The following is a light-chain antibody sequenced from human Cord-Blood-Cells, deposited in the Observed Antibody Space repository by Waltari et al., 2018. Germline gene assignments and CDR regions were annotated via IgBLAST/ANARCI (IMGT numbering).Light chain of an antibody. CDR2: GAS. J-gene: IGKJ5*01. Sequence: EIVMTQSPATLSVSPGERATLPCRASQSVSSNLAWYQQKPGQAPRLLIYGASTRATGSPARFSGSGSGTEFTLTISSLQSEDFAVYDCQQYNNWTSITFGQGTRLEIK. V-gene: IGKV3-15*01. CDR1: QSVSSN. CDR3: QQYNNWTSIT.